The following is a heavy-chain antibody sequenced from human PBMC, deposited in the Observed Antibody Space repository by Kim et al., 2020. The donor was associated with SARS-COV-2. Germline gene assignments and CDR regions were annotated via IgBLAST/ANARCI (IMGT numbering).Heavy chain of an antibody. CDR3: ARRGEARKGGYEFDY. J-gene: IGHJ4*02. Sequence: SETLSLTCAVYGGSFSGYYWSWIRQPPGKGLEWIGEINHSGSTNYNPSLKSRVTISVDTSKNQFSLKLSSVTAADPAVYYCARRGEARKGGYEFDYWGQGTLVTVSS. CDR2: INHSGST. V-gene: IGHV4-34*01. D-gene: IGHD5-12*01. CDR1: GGSFSGYY.